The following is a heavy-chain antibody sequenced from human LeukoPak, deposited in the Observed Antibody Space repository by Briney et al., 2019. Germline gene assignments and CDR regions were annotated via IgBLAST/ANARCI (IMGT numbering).Heavy chain of an antibody. V-gene: IGHV1-2*02. CDR3: ARDSVFGELDY. CDR2: INPNSGGT. CDR1: GYTFTGYY. D-gene: IGHD3-10*01. J-gene: IGHJ4*02. Sequence: GASVKVSCKASGYTFTGYYMHWVRQAPGQGLEWMGWINPNSGGTNYAQKFQGRVTMTRDTSISTAYMELRSLRSDDTAVYYCARDSVFGELDYWGQGTLVTVSS.